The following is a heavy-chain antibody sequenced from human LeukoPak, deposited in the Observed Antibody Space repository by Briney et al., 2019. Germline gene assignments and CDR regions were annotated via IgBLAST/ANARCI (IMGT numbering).Heavy chain of an antibody. J-gene: IGHJ6*02. D-gene: IGHD3-3*01. Sequence: SVKVSCKASGGTFSSYAISWVRQAPGQGLEWMGGIIPIFGTANYAQKFQGRVTITADESTSTAYMELSSLRSEDTAVYYCARAPLEGYDFWSGYNQRGYYYGMDVWGQGTTVTVSS. V-gene: IGHV1-69*13. CDR3: ARAPLEGYDFWSGYNQRGYYYGMDV. CDR2: IIPIFGTA. CDR1: GGTFSSYA.